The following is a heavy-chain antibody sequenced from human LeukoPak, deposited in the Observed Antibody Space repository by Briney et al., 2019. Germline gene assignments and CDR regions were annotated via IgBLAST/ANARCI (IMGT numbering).Heavy chain of an antibody. J-gene: IGHJ6*04. D-gene: IGHD6-19*01. CDR3: ARISAVAGPTCFYCMDV. Sequence: GESLKISCQGSGYNFATYWIGWVRQMPGRGLEWMGVIYPGHSDMRYSPSFQGQVTISADMSINTAYLQWSSLKASDTATYYCARISAVAGPTCFYCMDVWGKGTAVTVSS. CDR2: IYPGHSDM. CDR1: GYNFATYW. V-gene: IGHV5-51*01.